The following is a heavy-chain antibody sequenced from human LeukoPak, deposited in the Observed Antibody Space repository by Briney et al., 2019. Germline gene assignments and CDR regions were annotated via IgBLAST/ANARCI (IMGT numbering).Heavy chain of an antibody. Sequence: GGSLRLSCAASGFTFSSYGMHWVRQAPGKGLEWVAFIRYDGSNKYYADSVKGRFTISRDNSKNTLYLQMNSLRAEDTAVYYCVKDLWRYSYYYYMDVWGKGTTVTVSS. V-gene: IGHV3-30*02. CDR2: IRYDGSNK. J-gene: IGHJ6*03. CDR1: GFTFSSYG. D-gene: IGHD3-16*01. CDR3: VKDLWRYSYYYYMDV.